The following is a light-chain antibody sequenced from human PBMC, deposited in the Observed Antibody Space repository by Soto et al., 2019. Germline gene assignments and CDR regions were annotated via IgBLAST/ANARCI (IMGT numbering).Light chain of an antibody. V-gene: IGLV1-47*01. J-gene: IGLJ2*01. CDR2: RNN. CDR1: SSNIGSNY. CDR3: PAWDDGLGGRGV. Sequence: QPVLTQPPSASGTPGQRVTISCSGSSSNIGSNYVYWYQQLPGTAPKLLIYRNNQRPSGVPDRFSGSKSGTSASRAISGRRSEDEADYYGPAWDDGLGGRGVFAGGTKLPAL.